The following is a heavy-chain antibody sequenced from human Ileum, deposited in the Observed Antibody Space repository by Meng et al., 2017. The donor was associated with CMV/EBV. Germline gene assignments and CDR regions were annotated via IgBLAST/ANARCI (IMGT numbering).Heavy chain of an antibody. CDR2: ISATGGHT. J-gene: IGHJ4*02. CDR3: TTDPLYNCNYSPRLDY. CDR1: EFTFNTYG. D-gene: IGHD1-7*01. Sequence: GESLKISCAASEFTFNTYGMSWVRQAPGKGLEWVSAISATGGHTYYADSVKGRFTLSRDDSKNMLFLQMNSLRAEDTAVYYCTTDPLYNCNYSPRLDYWGQGTLVTVSS. V-gene: IGHV3-23*01.